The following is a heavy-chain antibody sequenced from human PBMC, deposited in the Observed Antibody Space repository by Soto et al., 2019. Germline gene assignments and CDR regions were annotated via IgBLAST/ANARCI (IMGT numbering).Heavy chain of an antibody. CDR3: ARGGSGRYYEPGGPFAY. CDR2: ISYDGSNK. CDR1: GFTFSSYA. Sequence: QVQLVESGGGVVQPGRSLRLSCAASGFTFSSYAMHWVRQAPGKGLEWVAVISYDGSNKYYADSVKGRFTISRDNSKNPLDLQMSRLRAEDTAVYYCARGGSGRYYEPGGPFAYWGQGTLVTVSS. V-gene: IGHV3-30-3*01. D-gene: IGHD1-26*01. J-gene: IGHJ4*02.